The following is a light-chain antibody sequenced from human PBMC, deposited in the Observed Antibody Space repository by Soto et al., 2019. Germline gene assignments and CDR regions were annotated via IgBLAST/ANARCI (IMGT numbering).Light chain of an antibody. CDR1: QPISSW. Sequence: DIQMTQSPSTVSASVGDGVTITCRASQPISSWLAWFRQRPGKAPELLIYAASTLHSGVPSRFSGSGSGTAFALTISCLQPEDFATYYCQQASSFPHSFGQGPRVDIK. J-gene: IGKJ3*01. V-gene: IGKV1-12*01. CDR2: AAS. CDR3: QQASSFPHS.